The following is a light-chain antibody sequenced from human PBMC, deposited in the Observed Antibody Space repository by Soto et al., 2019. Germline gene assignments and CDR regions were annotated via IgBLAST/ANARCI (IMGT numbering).Light chain of an antibody. CDR3: QQYHSTPLT. J-gene: IGKJ4*01. CDR2: GAS. V-gene: IGKV3-15*01. Sequence: EIVMTQSPATLSVSPGERATLSCRASQSVSSNLAWYQQKPGQAPRLLIYGASTRATSFPARFSGSGSGTDFTLTISSLQAEDVAVYYCQQYHSTPLTFGGGTKVDIK. CDR1: QSVSSN.